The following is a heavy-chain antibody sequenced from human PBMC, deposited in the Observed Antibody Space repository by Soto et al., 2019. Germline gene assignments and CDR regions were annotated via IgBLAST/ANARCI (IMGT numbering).Heavy chain of an antibody. D-gene: IGHD3-16*01. CDR1: GFTFSSYA. CDR2: ISGSGGST. CDR3: AKVRPPLGGTGRGAMDV. V-gene: IGHV3-23*01. Sequence: DVQLLESGGGLVQPGGSLRLSCEASGFTFSSYAMTWVRQSPGDGLEWVSAISGSGGSTYYPNSVKGRFTVSRDNSKDTLYLQMNGLRVDDTAVYYCAKVRPPLGGTGRGAMDVWGQGTTVTVSS. J-gene: IGHJ6*02.